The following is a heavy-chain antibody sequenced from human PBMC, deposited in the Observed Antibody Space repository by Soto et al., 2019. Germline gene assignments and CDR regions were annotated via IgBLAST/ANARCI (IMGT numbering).Heavy chain of an antibody. J-gene: IGHJ4*02. CDR3: AKYFDILTGYYAFDY. V-gene: IGHV3-30*18. D-gene: IGHD3-9*01. CDR1: GFTFSSSG. CDR2: ISYDGSNK. Sequence: LSLTCAASGFTFSSSGMHWVRQAPGKGLEWVAVISYDGSNKYYADSVKGRFTISRDKSKNTLYLQMNSLRAEDTAVYYCAKYFDILTGYYAFDYWGQGPLVTVSS.